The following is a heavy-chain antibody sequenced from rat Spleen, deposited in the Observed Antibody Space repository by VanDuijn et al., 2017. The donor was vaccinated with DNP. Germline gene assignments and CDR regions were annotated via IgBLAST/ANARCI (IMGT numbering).Heavy chain of an antibody. Sequence: EVQLVESGGGLVQPGRSLKLSCTVSGFTFSDYNMAWVRQAPKKGLEWVATISYGGRSTSHRDSVTGRFTISRDNVKSILYLQMDSLRSEDTATYYCARAYNNYSTWFPYWGQGTLVTVSS. J-gene: IGHJ3*01. CDR1: GFTFSDYN. D-gene: IGHD1-10*01. CDR2: ISYGGRST. CDR3: ARAYNNYSTWFPY. V-gene: IGHV5-7*01.